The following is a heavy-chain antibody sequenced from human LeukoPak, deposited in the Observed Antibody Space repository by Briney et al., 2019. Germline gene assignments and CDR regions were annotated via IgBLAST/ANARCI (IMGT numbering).Heavy chain of an antibody. V-gene: IGHV4-59*01. J-gene: IGHJ6*02. CDR2: IYYSGST. D-gene: IGHD2-2*01. CDR3: ARVVVVPAAPPLGYYYYGMDV. Sequence: SETLSLTCTVSGGSISSYYWSWIRQPPGKGLEWIGYIYYSGSTNYNPSLKSRVTISVDTSKNQFSLKLSSVTAADTAVYYCARVVVVPAAPPLGYYYYGMDVWGQGTTVTVSS. CDR1: GGSISSYY.